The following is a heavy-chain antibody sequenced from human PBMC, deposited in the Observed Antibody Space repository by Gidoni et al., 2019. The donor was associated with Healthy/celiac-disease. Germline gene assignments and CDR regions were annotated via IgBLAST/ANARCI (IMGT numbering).Heavy chain of an antibody. V-gene: IGHV5-51*01. CDR3: ARHKSAAAGTSYYYGMDV. J-gene: IGHJ6*02. D-gene: IGHD6-13*01. Sequence: EVQLVQSGAEVKKPGESLKISCKGSGYSFTSYWIGWVRQMPGKGLEWMGIIYPGDSDTRYSPSFQGQVTISADKSISTAYLQWSSLKASDTAMYYCARHKSAAAGTSYYYGMDVWSQGTTVTVSS. CDR2: IYPGDSDT. CDR1: GYSFTSYW.